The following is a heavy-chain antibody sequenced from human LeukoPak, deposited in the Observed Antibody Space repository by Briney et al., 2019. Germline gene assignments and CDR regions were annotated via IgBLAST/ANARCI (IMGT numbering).Heavy chain of an antibody. CDR2: ISAYNGNT. J-gene: IGHJ6*03. V-gene: IGHV1-18*01. CDR3: ARVGCSSTSCYPNYYYYMDV. CDR1: GYTLTELS. D-gene: IGHD2-2*01. Sequence: ASVKVSCKVSGYTLTELSMHWVRQAPGQGLEWMGWISAYNGNTNYAQKLQGRVTMTTDTSTSTAYMELRSLRSDDTAVYYCARVGCSSTSCYPNYYYYMDVWGKGTTVTVSS.